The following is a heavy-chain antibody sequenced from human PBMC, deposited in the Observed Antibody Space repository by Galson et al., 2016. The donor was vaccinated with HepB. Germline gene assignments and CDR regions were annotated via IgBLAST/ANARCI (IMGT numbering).Heavy chain of an antibody. V-gene: IGHV3-30*18. CDR2: ISYNGGSD. D-gene: IGHD3-3*01. J-gene: IGHJ3*01. CDR1: EFTFRDYA. Sequence: SLRLSCAGSEFTFRDYAIHWVRQAPGKGLEWVAIISYNGGSDYHSDSVKGRFTISRDNSKNTVYLQMNSLSAEDTAVYFCAKTKRSLEWYGAYDVWGQGTMVTVSS. CDR3: AKTKRSLEWYGAYDV.